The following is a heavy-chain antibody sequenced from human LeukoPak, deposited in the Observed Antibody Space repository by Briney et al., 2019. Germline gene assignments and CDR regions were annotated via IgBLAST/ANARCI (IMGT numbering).Heavy chain of an antibody. D-gene: IGHD3-10*01. V-gene: IGHV4-31*03. CDR1: GGSISSGGYY. CDR2: IYYSGST. Sequence: PSQTLSLTRTVSGGSISSGGYYWSWIRQHPGKGLEWIGYIYYSGSTYYNPSLKSRVTISVDTSKNQFSLKLSSVTAADTAVYYCAREQMVRGVNWFDPWGQGTLVTVSS. CDR3: AREQMVRGVNWFDP. J-gene: IGHJ5*02.